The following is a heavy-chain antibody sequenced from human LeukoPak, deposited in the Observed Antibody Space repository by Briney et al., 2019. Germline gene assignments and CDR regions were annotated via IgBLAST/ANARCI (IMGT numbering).Heavy chain of an antibody. J-gene: IGHJ4*02. Sequence: PSETLSLTCTVSDGSISGYYWSWIRQPPGKGLEWIGYIYYSGRTNYNPALKRRVTISIDTSKSHFSLNLSSMTAADTAVYYCAGFSSSWYLFDFWGQGTLVTVSS. CDR1: DGSISGYY. CDR3: AGFSSSWYLFDF. CDR2: IYYSGRT. V-gene: IGHV4-59*01. D-gene: IGHD6-13*01.